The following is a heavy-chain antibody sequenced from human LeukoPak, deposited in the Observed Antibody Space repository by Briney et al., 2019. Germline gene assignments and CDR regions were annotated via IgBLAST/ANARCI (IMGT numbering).Heavy chain of an antibody. CDR2: IYYSGST. Sequence: PSETLSLTCTVSGGSISSYYWSWIRQPPGKGLEWIGYIYYSGSTNYNPSLKSRVTISVDTSKNQFSLKLSSVTAADTAVYYCVISPITMIPSTGAFDIWGQGTMVTVSS. CDR1: GGSISSYY. D-gene: IGHD3-22*01. J-gene: IGHJ3*02. CDR3: VISPITMIPSTGAFDI. V-gene: IGHV4-59*01.